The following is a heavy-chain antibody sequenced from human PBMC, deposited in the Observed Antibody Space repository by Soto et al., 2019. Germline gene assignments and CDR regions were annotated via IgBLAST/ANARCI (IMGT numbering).Heavy chain of an antibody. CDR3: ARQMATIPTRYYYYGMDV. CDR2: IYPGDSDT. D-gene: IGHD5-12*01. CDR1: GYSFTSYW. V-gene: IGHV5-51*01. Sequence: GESLKISCKGSGYSFTSYWIGWVRQMPGKGLEWTGIIYPGDSDTRYSPSFQGQVTISADKSISTAYLQWSSLKASDTAMYYCARQMATIPTRYYYYGMDVWGQGTTVTVSS. J-gene: IGHJ6*02.